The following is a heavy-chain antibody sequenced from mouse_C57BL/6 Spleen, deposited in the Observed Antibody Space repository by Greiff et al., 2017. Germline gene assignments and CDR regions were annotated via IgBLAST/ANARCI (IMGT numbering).Heavy chain of an antibody. Sequence: VQLKQSGAELARPGASVKLSCTASGFNIKDDYMHWVKQRPEQGLEWIGWIDPENGDTEYASKFQGKATITADTSSNTAYLQLSSLTSEDTAVYYCTPSDCWFAYWGQGTLVTVSA. CDR3: TPSDCWFAY. CDR1: GFNIKDDY. V-gene: IGHV14-4*01. J-gene: IGHJ3*01. CDR2: IDPENGDT.